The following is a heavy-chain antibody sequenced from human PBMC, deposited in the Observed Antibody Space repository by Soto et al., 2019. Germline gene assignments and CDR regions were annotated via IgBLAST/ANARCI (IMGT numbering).Heavy chain of an antibody. CDR1: GFTFSSYG. J-gene: IGHJ4*02. Sequence: GGSLRLSCAASGFTFSSYGMHWVRQAPGKGLEWVAVISYDGSNKYYADSVKGRFTISRDNSKNTLYLQMNSLRAEDTAVYYCAKDPDTAMVTPSWGDYRGQGTVVTVSS. D-gene: IGHD5-18*01. CDR2: ISYDGSNK. CDR3: AKDPDTAMVTPSWGDY. V-gene: IGHV3-30*18.